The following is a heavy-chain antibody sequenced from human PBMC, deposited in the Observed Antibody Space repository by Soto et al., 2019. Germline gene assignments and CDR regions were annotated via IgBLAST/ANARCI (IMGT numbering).Heavy chain of an antibody. Sequence: EVQLVESGGGVVRPGGSLRLSCAASGFTFDDYGMSWVRQAPGKGLEWVSGINWNGGSTGYADSVKGRFTISRDNAKNSLYLQMNSLRAEDTALYHCARGRDWGSGSLDHFDYWGQGNLVTVSS. J-gene: IGHJ4*02. CDR2: INWNGGST. D-gene: IGHD3-10*01. CDR1: GFTFDDYG. V-gene: IGHV3-20*01. CDR3: ARGRDWGSGSLDHFDY.